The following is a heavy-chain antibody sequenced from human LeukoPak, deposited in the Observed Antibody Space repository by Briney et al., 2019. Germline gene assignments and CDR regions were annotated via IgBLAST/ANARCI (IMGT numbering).Heavy chain of an antibody. J-gene: IGHJ4*02. V-gene: IGHV3-48*01. CDR3: ARGGLSIMGY. D-gene: IGHD2/OR15-2a*01. CDR2: ISSSGSTK. Sequence: PGGSLRLSCAASGFTFSSYAMNWVRQAPGKGLEWVSYISSSGSTKYYADSVKGRFTFSRDNARNSLYLQMNSLRAEDTAVYFCARGGLSIMGYWGQGTLVTVSS. CDR1: GFTFSSYA.